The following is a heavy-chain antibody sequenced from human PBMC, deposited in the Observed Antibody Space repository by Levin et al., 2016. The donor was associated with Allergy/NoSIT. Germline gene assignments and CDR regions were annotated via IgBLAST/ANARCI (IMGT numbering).Heavy chain of an antibody. D-gene: IGHD6-13*01. CDR3: ARNLYRSSSWYTGYYYMDV. CDR2: IIPILGIA. CDR1: GGTFSSYA. V-gene: IGHV1-69*10. Sequence: SVKVSCKASGGTFSSYAISWVRQAPGQGLEWMGGIIPILGIANYAQKFQGRVTITADKSTSTAYMELSSLRSEDTAVYYCARNLYRSSSWYTGYYYMDVWGKGTTVTVSS. J-gene: IGHJ6*03.